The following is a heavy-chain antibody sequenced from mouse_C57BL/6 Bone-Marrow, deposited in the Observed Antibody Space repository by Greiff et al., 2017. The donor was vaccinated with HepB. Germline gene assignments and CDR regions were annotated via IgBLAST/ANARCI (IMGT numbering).Heavy chain of an antibody. Sequence: VQLKQSGPVLVKPGASVKMSCKASGYTFTDYYMNWVKQSHGKSLEWIGVINPYNGGTSYNQKFKGKATLTVDKSSSTAYMELNSLTSEDSAVYYCARDGGLRRGFDYWGQGTTLTVSS. V-gene: IGHV1-19*01. J-gene: IGHJ2*01. D-gene: IGHD2-4*01. CDR3: ARDGGLRRGFDY. CDR2: INPYNGGT. CDR1: GYTFTDYY.